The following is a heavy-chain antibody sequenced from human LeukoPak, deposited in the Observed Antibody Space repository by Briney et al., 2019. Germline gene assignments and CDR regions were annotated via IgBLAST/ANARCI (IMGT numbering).Heavy chain of an antibody. CDR1: GGSISSYY. CDR3: ARSGDYDFWSGYFGYYYGMDV. D-gene: IGHD3-3*01. V-gene: IGHV4-59*08. CDR2: IYYSGST. Sequence: PSETLSLTCTVSGGSISSYYWSWIRQPPGKGLEWIGYIYYSGSTNYNPSLKSRVTISVDTSKNQFSLKLSSVTAADTAVYYCARSGDYDFWSGYFGYYYGMDVWGQGTTVTVS. J-gene: IGHJ6*02.